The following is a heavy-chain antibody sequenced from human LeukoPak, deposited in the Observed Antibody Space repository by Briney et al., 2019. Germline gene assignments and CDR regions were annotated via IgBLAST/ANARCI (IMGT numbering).Heavy chain of an antibody. Sequence: GGSLRLSCAASGFTFSNYWMHWVRQAPGRGLVWVSRIDNGGSDTSHADSVKGRFTISRDNAKNTLYLQMNSLRAEDTAVYYCARGEGWHCSGSDCFTHWFDPWGQGALVTVSS. D-gene: IGHD2-2*02. V-gene: IGHV3-74*01. CDR3: ARGEGWHCSGSDCFTHWFDP. J-gene: IGHJ5*02. CDR2: IDNGGSDT. CDR1: GFTFSNYW.